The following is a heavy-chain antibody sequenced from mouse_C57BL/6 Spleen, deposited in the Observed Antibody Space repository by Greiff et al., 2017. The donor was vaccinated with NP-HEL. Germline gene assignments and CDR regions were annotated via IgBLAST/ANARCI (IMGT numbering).Heavy chain of an antibody. J-gene: IGHJ4*01. CDR2: ILPGSGST. CDR1: GYTFTGYW. Sequence: VHLVESGAELMKPGASVKLSCKATGYTFTGYWIEWVKQRPGHGLEWIGEILPGSGSTNYNEKFKGKATFTADTSSNTAYMQLSSLTTEDSAIYYCAREGDYYGSSSFYAMDYWGQGTSVTVSS. CDR3: AREGDYYGSSSFYAMDY. V-gene: IGHV1-9*01. D-gene: IGHD1-1*01.